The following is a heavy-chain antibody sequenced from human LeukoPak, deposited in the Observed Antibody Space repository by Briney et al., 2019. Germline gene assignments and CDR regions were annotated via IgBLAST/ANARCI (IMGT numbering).Heavy chain of an antibody. Sequence: GGSLRLSCAASGFTFSSYAMSWVRQAPGKGLEWVSGISGSGGSTNHADSVKGRFTISRDNSKNTLYLQMNSLRAEDTAVYYCARCGEMATISSCYFDYWGQGTLVTVSS. J-gene: IGHJ4*02. CDR3: ARCGEMATISSCYFDY. V-gene: IGHV3-23*01. D-gene: IGHD5-24*01. CDR2: ISGSGGST. CDR1: GFTFSSYA.